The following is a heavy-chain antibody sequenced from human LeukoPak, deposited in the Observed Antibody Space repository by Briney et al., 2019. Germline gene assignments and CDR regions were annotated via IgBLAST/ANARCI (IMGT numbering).Heavy chain of an antibody. J-gene: IGHJ5*02. Sequence: PSETLSLTCAVSGYSISSGYYWGWIRQPPGKGLEWIGSIYHSGSTYYNPSLKSRVTISVDTSKNQFSLKLSSVTAADTAVYYCARERVPFSFDPWGQGTLVTVSS. D-gene: IGHD3-3*01. CDR3: ARERVPFSFDP. CDR1: GYSISSGYY. CDR2: IYHSGST. V-gene: IGHV4-38-2*02.